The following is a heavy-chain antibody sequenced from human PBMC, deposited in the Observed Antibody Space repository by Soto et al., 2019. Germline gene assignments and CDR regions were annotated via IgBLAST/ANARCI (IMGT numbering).Heavy chain of an antibody. J-gene: IGHJ5*02. CDR3: ARGGYYDSSGYYPDNWFDP. D-gene: IGHD3-22*01. CDR2: MNPNSGNT. CDR1: GYTFTSYD. V-gene: IGHV1-8*01. Sequence: AASVKVSCKASGYTFTSYDINWVRQATGQGLEWMGWMNPNSGNTGYAQKFQGRVTMTRNTSISTAYMELSSLRSEDTAVYYCARGGYYDSSGYYPDNWFDPWGQGTLVTVSS.